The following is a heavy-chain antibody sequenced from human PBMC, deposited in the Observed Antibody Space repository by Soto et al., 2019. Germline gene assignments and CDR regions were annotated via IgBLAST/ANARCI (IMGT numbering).Heavy chain of an antibody. CDR3: ARDLVVATGMGFDY. V-gene: IGHV3-30-3*01. D-gene: IGHD2-8*02. CDR1: GFTFSSYA. CDR2: ISYDGSNK. J-gene: IGHJ4*02. Sequence: GGSLRLSCAASGFTFSSYAMHWVRQAPGKGLEWVAVISYDGSNKYYADSVKGRFTISRDNAKNSLYLQMNSLRAEDTAVYYCARDLVVATGMGFDYWGQGTLVTVSS.